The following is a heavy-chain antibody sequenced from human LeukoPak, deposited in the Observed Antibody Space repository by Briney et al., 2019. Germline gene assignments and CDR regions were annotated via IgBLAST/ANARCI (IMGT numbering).Heavy chain of an antibody. V-gene: IGHV4-39*01. J-gene: IGHJ5*02. CDR3: ASESAGFDP. CDR2: IYYSGST. Sequence: PSETLSLTCTVSGGSISSSSYYWGWIRQPPGKGLEWIGSIYYSGSTYYNPYLKSRVTISVDTSKNQFSLKLSSVTAADTAVYYCASESAGFDPWGQGTLVTVSS. CDR1: GGSISSSSYY.